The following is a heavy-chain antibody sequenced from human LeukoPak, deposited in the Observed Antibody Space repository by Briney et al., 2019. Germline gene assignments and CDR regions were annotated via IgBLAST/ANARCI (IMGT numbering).Heavy chain of an antibody. J-gene: IGHJ3*02. CDR3: AREDLEGDSGSDAGRAFDI. D-gene: IGHD1-26*01. V-gene: IGHV4-4*07. CDR1: GGSISSYY. Sequence: PSETLSLTCTVSGGSISSYYWSWIRQPAGKGLEWIGRIYTSGSTNYNPSLKSRVTMSVDTSKNQFSLKLSSVTAADTAVYYCAREDLEGDSGSDAGRAFDIWGQGTMVTVSS. CDR2: IYTSGST.